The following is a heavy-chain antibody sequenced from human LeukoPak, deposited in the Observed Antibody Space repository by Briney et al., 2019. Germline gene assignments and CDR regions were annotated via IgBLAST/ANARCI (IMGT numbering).Heavy chain of an antibody. V-gene: IGHV1-24*01. D-gene: IGHD1-26*01. Sequence: ASVKVSCKVSGYTLIELSMHWVRQAPGKGLERMGNFDPEHGEPIYAQRFQGRVTMTEDTSTDTAYMELSSLRSEDTAVYYCATHLGATLFDYWGQGTLVTVSS. CDR1: GYTLIELS. CDR2: FDPEHGEP. CDR3: ATHLGATLFDY. J-gene: IGHJ4*02.